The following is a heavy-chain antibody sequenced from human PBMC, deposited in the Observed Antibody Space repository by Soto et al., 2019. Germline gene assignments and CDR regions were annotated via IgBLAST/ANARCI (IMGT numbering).Heavy chain of an antibody. D-gene: IGHD2-21*01. Sequence: EVQLLESGGGLVQPGGSLRLSCATSGFIFSAYAMTWVRQAPGRGPEWVSTISGTDGKTFYADSVKGRFSISRDTSTNTLYLHMNSLRAEDTAVYYCAKWTYLDFWGQGTRVTVSS. J-gene: IGHJ1*01. CDR2: ISGTDGKT. CDR1: GFIFSAYA. CDR3: AKWTYLDF. V-gene: IGHV3-23*01.